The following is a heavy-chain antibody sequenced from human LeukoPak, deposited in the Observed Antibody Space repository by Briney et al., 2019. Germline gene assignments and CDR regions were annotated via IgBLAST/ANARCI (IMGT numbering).Heavy chain of an antibody. CDR3: ARSIAVAGTRVY. J-gene: IGHJ4*02. CDR2: IKQDGSEK. D-gene: IGHD6-19*01. V-gene: IGHV3-7*01. Sequence: PGGSLRLSCAASGFTFSNYWMNWVRQAPGKGLEWVANIKQDGSEKYYVDSVEGRFTVSRDNTKNSLYLQMNSLRAEDTAVYYCARSIAVAGTRVYWGQGTLVTVSS. CDR1: GFTFSNYW.